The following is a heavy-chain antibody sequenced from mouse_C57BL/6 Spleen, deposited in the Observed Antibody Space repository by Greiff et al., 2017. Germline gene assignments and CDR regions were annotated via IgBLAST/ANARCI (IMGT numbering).Heavy chain of an antibody. D-gene: IGHD2-4*01. V-gene: IGHV1-50*01. CDR1: GYTFTSYW. CDR2: IDPSDSYT. J-gene: IGHJ1*03. Sequence: QVQLQQPGAELVKPGASVKLSCKASGYTFTSYWMQWVKQRPGQGLEWIGEIDPSDSYTNYNQKFKGQATLTVYTSSSTAYMQLSSLTSEDSAVYYCAVYDYDVWYFDVWGTGTTVTVSS. CDR3: AVYDYDVWYFDV.